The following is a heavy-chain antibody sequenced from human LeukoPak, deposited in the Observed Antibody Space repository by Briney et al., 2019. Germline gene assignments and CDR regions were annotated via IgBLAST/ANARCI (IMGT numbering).Heavy chain of an antibody. J-gene: IGHJ4*02. Sequence: SETLSLTCTVSGGSLSSYYWRWLRQPPGKGLECIGYIYYSGSTNYNPSLKSRVTISVDTSKNQFSLKLSSVTAADTAVYYCAGMTTVTYFDYWGQGTLVTVSS. CDR2: IYYSGST. D-gene: IGHD4-17*01. CDR3: AGMTTVTYFDY. CDR1: GGSLSSYY. V-gene: IGHV4-59*01.